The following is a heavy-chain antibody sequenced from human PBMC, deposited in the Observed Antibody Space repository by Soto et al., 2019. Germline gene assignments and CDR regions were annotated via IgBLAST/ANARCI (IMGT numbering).Heavy chain of an antibody. V-gene: IGHV3-73*01. D-gene: IGHD6-19*01. CDR3: SAGTDFDY. CDR1: GLTFSAAG. Sequence: GGSLRLSFAASGLTFSAAGMHWGRQASGKGLEWVGRIRSQRHNFATVYGESMKGRVTISRDDSKNTTYLEMNSLKIDDTAVYYCSAGTDFDYWGQGTVVTVSS. CDR2: IRSQRHNFAT. J-gene: IGHJ4*02.